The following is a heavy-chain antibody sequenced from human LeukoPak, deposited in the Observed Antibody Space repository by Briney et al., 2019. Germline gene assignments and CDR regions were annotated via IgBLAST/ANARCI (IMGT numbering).Heavy chain of an antibody. Sequence: GGSLRLSCAASGFTFSSYGMHWVRQAPGKGLEWVAVMSYDGRNKDYADSVKGRFTISRDNSKNTLYLQMNSLRAEDTAMYYCAKTGARYSYGWSIYDTFDIWGQGTMVSVSS. CDR1: GFTFSSYG. CDR2: MSYDGRNK. V-gene: IGHV3-30*18. CDR3: AKTGARYSYGWSIYDTFDI. J-gene: IGHJ3*02. D-gene: IGHD5-18*01.